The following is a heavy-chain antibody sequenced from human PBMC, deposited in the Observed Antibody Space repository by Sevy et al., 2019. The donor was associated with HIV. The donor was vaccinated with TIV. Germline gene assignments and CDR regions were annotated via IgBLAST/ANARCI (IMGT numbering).Heavy chain of an antibody. CDR2: IWFDGSSN. CDR3: ATGYCSPICLIDY. J-gene: IGHJ4*02. Sequence: GGSLRLSCVASGFTFNSYGMHWVRQAPGKGLEWVACIWFDGSSNHYGDSMRGRFTISRDNSKNTLYLQMDTVRVEDTAVYYCATGYCSPICLIDYWGQGTLVTVSS. D-gene: IGHD2-2*03. V-gene: IGHV3-30*02. CDR1: GFTFNSYG.